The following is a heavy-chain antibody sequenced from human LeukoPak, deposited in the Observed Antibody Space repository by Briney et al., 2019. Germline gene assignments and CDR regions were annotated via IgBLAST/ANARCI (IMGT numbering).Heavy chain of an antibody. D-gene: IGHD3-16*01. CDR3: ASSVSGGELDY. J-gene: IGHJ4*02. CDR1: GGSISSYY. CDR2: IYYSGST. Sequence: SETLSLTCTVCGGSISSYYWSWIRQPPAKGLEWIGYIYYSGSTNYNPSLKSRVTISVDTSKNQFSLKLSSVTAADTAVYYCASSVSGGELDYWGQGTLVTVSS. V-gene: IGHV4-59*13.